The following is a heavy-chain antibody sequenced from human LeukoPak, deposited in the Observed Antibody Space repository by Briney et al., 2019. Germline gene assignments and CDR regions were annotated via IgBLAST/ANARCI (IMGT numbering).Heavy chain of an antibody. Sequence: PGGSLRLSCVVSGFGFSDSYMTWIRQTPGKGLEWLAYISGSGSDIYYADSVKGRFTISRDNSKNTLYLQMNSLRAEDTAVYYCARGSGSYQWAFDIWGQGTMVTVSS. CDR2: ISGSGSDI. CDR1: GFGFSDSY. J-gene: IGHJ3*02. V-gene: IGHV3-11*04. D-gene: IGHD1-26*01. CDR3: ARGSGSYQWAFDI.